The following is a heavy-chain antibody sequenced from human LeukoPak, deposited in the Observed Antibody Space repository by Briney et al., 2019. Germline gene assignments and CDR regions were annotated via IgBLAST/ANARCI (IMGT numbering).Heavy chain of an antibody. CDR1: GYTFTSYD. Sequence: GASVKVSCKASGYTFTSYDINWVRQATGQGLEWMGWMNPNSGNTGYAQKFQGRVTMTRNTSIRTAYVELSSLRSEDTAVYYCARLHSSGWYGGDAFDIWGQGTMVTVSS. D-gene: IGHD6-19*01. CDR2: MNPNSGNT. J-gene: IGHJ3*02. CDR3: ARLHSSGWYGGDAFDI. V-gene: IGHV1-8*01.